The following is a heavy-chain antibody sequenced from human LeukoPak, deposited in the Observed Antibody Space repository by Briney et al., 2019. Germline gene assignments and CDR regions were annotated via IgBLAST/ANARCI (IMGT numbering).Heavy chain of an antibody. CDR3: ARISYYYDSSGYYFPY. D-gene: IGHD3-22*01. CDR2: INWNGGST. V-gene: IGHV3-20*04. J-gene: IGHJ4*02. CDR1: GFTFDDYG. Sequence: PGGSLRLSCAASGFTFDDYGMSWVRQAPGKGLEWVSGINWNGGSTGYADSVKGRFTISRDNAKNSLYLQMNSLRAEDTALYYCARISYYYDSSGYYFPYWGQGTLVTVSS.